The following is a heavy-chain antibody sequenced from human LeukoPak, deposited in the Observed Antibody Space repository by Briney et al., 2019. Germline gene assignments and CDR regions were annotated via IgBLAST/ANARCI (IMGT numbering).Heavy chain of an antibody. Sequence: NASQTLSLTGAVSGGSISSGGYSWSWIRQPPGKGLEWIGYIYHSGSTYYNPSLKSRVTISVDRSKNQFSLKLSSVTAADTAVYYCARGDYGAFDIWGQGTMVTVSS. CDR2: IYHSGST. V-gene: IGHV4-30-2*01. CDR1: GGSISSGGYS. CDR3: ARGDYGAFDI. J-gene: IGHJ3*02. D-gene: IGHD4-17*01.